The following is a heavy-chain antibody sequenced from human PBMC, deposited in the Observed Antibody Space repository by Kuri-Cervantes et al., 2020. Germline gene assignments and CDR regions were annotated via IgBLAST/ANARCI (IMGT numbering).Heavy chain of an antibody. J-gene: IGHJ4*02. V-gene: IGHV3-74*01. CDR1: GFSFTNNW. D-gene: IGHD4-17*01. Sequence: GGSLRLSCVASGFSFTNNWMHWVRQAPGKGLVWVSRISTDGNESIYADSVKGRFTMSRDNAKNTVHLQMNSLRAEDTAVYYCARDYFGDYYFDYWGQGTLVTVSS. CDR3: ARDYFGDYYFDY. CDR2: ISTDGNES.